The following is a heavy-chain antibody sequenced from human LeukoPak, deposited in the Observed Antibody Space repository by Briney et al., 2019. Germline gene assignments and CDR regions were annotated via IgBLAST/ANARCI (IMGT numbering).Heavy chain of an antibody. V-gene: IGHV3-23*01. Sequence: GGSLRLSCAASGFTFSSYAMSWVRQAPGKGLEWVSAISGSGGSTYYADSVKGRFTISRDNAKNSLYLQMNSLRAEDTAVYYCARDGSIVGAPKPPFDYWGQGTLVTVSS. CDR2: ISGSGGST. CDR1: GFTFSSYA. D-gene: IGHD1-26*01. J-gene: IGHJ4*02. CDR3: ARDGSIVGAPKPPFDY.